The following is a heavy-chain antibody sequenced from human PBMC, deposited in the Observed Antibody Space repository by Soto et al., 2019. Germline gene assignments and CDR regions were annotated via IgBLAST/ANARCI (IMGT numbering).Heavy chain of an antibody. J-gene: IGHJ4*02. CDR2: IYHSGST. Sequence: QVQLQESGPGLVKPSGTLSLTCAVSSGSISSSNWWSWVRQPPGKGLAWIGEIYHSGSTNYNPSLKSRVTISVDKSKNQFSLKLSSVTAADTAVYYCARRKGSYGDYYFDYWGQGTLVTVSS. D-gene: IGHD4-17*01. CDR1: SGSISSSNW. V-gene: IGHV4-4*02. CDR3: ARRKGSYGDYYFDY.